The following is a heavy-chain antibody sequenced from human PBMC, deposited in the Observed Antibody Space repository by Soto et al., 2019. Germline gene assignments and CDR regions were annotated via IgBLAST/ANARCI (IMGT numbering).Heavy chain of an antibody. Sequence: SETLSLTCTVSGGSISSSSYYWGWIRQPPGKGLEWIGSIYYSGSTYYNPSLKSRVTISVDTSKNQFSLKLSSVPASDTAVYYCARRGGAYCGGDCYPCFVYWGQGTLVTVSS. V-gene: IGHV4-39*01. D-gene: IGHD2-21*02. J-gene: IGHJ4*02. CDR2: IYYSGST. CDR3: ARRGGAYCGGDCYPCFVY. CDR1: GGSISSSSYY.